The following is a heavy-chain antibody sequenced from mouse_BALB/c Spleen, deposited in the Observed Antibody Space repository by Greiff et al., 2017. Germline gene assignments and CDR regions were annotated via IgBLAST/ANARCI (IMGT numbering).Heavy chain of an antibody. CDR1: GYTFTSYV. D-gene: IGHD1-1*01. V-gene: IGHV1-14*01. J-gene: IGHJ2*01. CDR3: ARPYGSSHAYFDY. Sequence: VHVKQSGPELVKPGASVKMSCKASGYTFTSYVMHWVKQKPGQGLEWIGYINPYNDGTKYNEKFKGKATLTSDKSSSTAYMELSSLTSEDSAVYYCARPYGSSHAYFDYWGQGTTLTVSS. CDR2: INPYNDGT.